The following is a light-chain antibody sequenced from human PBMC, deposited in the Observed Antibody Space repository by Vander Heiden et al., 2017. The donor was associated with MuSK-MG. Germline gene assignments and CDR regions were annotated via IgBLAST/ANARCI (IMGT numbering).Light chain of an antibody. Sequence: MQITQSPSSLSASVGDRVTITCQASQDISNYLNWYQQKPGKAPKLLIYDASNLETGVPSRFSGSGSRTDFTFTISSLQPEDIATYYCQQYDNLPFTFGPGTKVDIK. J-gene: IGKJ3*01. CDR1: QDISNY. V-gene: IGKV1-33*01. CDR2: DAS. CDR3: QQYDNLPFT.